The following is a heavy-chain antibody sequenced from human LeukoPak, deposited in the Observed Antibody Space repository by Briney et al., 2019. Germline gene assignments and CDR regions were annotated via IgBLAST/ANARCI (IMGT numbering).Heavy chain of an antibody. CDR3: GRLWGGSSGYYY. CDR1: GFTFSSYG. J-gene: IGHJ4*02. D-gene: IGHD3-22*01. CDR2: ITDNGGER. Sequence: PGGSLGLSCAVSGFTFSSYGMGWVRQAPGKGLEWVAGITDNGGERNYADSVKGRFTISRDNSKSTLDLQMNSLRAEDTAVYYCGRLWGGSSGYYYWGQGTLVTVSS. V-gene: IGHV3-23*01.